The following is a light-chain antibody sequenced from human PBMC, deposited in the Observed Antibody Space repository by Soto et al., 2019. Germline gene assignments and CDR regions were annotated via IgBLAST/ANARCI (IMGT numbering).Light chain of an antibody. Sequence: EIGMTQSPATLSLSPEERATLSCRASQSVSSYLAWYQQKPGQAPRLLIYDASNRATGIAARFSGSGSGTDFTLTISSLEPEDFAVYYCQQRSNWPPVFGQGTRLEIK. V-gene: IGKV3-11*01. J-gene: IGKJ5*01. CDR1: QSVSSY. CDR2: DAS. CDR3: QQRSNWPPV.